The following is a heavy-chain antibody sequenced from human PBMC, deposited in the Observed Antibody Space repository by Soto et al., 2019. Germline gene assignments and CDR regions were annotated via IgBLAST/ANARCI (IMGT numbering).Heavy chain of an antibody. J-gene: IGHJ6*02. CDR1: AFTFSNFG. CDR2: ISYDAFNT. V-gene: IGHV3-30*17. D-gene: IGHD6-19*01. Sequence: GGSLRLSCAASAFTFSNFGMHWVRQAPGKGLEWVAFISYDAFNTHYADSVKGRFTISRDNSKNTVYLQMTSLGADDTAVYYCAKDIIAVAGTPGDYYYYYGMDVWGQGTTVTVSS. CDR3: AKDIIAVAGTPGDYYYYYGMDV.